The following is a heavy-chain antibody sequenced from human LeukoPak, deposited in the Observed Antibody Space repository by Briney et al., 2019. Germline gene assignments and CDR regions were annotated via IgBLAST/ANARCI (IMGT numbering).Heavy chain of an antibody. D-gene: IGHD3-10*01. CDR3: ARLRIRGVTKSFDY. CDR1: GGSISSGGYY. CDR2: IYYSGST. V-gene: IGHV4-31*03. Sequence: PSETLSLTCTVSGGSISSGGYYWSWIRQHPGKGLEWIGYIYYSGSTYYNPSLKSRVTISVDTSKNQFSLKLSSVTAADTAVYYCARLRIRGVTKSFDYWGQETLVTVSS. J-gene: IGHJ4*02.